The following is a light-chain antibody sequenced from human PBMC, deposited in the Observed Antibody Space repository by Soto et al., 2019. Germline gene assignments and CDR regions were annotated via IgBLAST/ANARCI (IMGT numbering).Light chain of an antibody. CDR2: DAS. CDR3: QQYNSFWT. J-gene: IGKJ1*01. V-gene: IGKV1-5*01. CDR1: QSISNW. Sequence: DIPMTQSPSTLSASVGDRVTITCRASQSISNWLAWYQQKPGKAPRLLIYDASYLERGVPSRFSGSGSGTEFTLTISDLQPDDLATYYCQQYNSFWTFGQGTKVEI.